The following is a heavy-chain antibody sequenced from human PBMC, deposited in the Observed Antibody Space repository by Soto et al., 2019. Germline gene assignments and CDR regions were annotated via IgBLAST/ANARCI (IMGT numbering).Heavy chain of an antibody. D-gene: IGHD4-17*01. V-gene: IGHV4-59*08. Sequence: SETLSLTCTVSGGSISSYYWSWFRQPPGNGLEWIGYIYYSGSTNYNPSLKSRVTISVDTSKNQFSLKLSSVTAADTAVYYCARRYGPGFEYWGQGTLVTVSS. CDR3: ARRYGPGFEY. CDR1: GGSISSYY. CDR2: IYYSGST. J-gene: IGHJ4*02.